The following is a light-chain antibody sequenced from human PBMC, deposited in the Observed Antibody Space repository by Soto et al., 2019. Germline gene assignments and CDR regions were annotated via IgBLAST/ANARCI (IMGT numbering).Light chain of an antibody. V-gene: IGKV3-20*01. CDR1: QTVTSNY. Sequence: LTQSPDSLSLSPGERATVSCRASQTVTSNYVAWYQQRPGQAPQLLIYDAVKRATGIPAKFSGSESGRDYTLTISGLDPEDSAVYYCQQYGASITFGGGTKVEIK. CDR3: QQYGASIT. CDR2: DAV. J-gene: IGKJ4*01.